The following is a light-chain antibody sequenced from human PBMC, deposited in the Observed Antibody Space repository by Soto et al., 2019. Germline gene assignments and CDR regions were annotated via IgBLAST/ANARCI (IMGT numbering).Light chain of an antibody. J-gene: IGKJ3*01. V-gene: IGKV3-11*01. CDR2: DAS. Sequence: EIVLTQSPATLSLSPGERATLSCRASQSVSSYLAWYQQKPGQAPRLLIYDASNRATGIPARFSGSGPGTDFTLTISSLEPEDFAVYYCQQRSNWRETFGPGTKVDIK. CDR3: QQRSNWRET. CDR1: QSVSSY.